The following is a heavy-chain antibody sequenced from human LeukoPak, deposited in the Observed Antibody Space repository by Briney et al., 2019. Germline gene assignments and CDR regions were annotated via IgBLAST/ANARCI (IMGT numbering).Heavy chain of an antibody. CDR2: IYYSGST. V-gene: IGHV4-39*07. J-gene: IGHJ3*02. CDR3: ARDVVRYDIGGFDI. D-gene: IGHD3-9*01. Sequence: PSETLSLTCTVSGGSISSNFHYWAWIRQPPGKGLEWVGSIYYSGSTYYNSSLKSRVTISVDTSKNQFSLKLSSVTAADTAVYYCARDVVRYDIGGFDIWGQGTMVTVSS. CDR1: GGSISSNFHY.